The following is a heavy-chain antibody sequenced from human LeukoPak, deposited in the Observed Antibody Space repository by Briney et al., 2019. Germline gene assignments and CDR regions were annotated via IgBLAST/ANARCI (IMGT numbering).Heavy chain of an antibody. CDR1: GGSISSYY. V-gene: IGHV4-59*12. J-gene: IGHJ5*02. Sequence: SETLSLTCTVSGGSISSYYWSWIRQPPGKGLKWIGYIYYSGSTNYNPSLKSRVTISVDTSKNQFSLKLSSVTAADTAVYYCARDTHYLRRSSFDPWGQGTLVTVSS. CDR3: ARDTHYLRRSSFDP. CDR2: IYYSGST. D-gene: IGHD1-26*01.